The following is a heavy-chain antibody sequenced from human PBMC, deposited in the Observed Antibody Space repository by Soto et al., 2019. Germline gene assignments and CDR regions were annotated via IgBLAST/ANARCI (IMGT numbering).Heavy chain of an antibody. Sequence: GGSLRLSCAASGFTFSSYGMHWVRQAPGKGLEWVAVIWYDGSNKYYADSVKGRFTISRDNSKNTLYLQMNSLRAEDTAVYYCARDGGAYGDYPIPYFQHWGQGTLVTVSS. CDR1: GFTFSSYG. V-gene: IGHV3-33*01. J-gene: IGHJ1*01. CDR3: ARDGGAYGDYPIPYFQH. D-gene: IGHD4-17*01. CDR2: IWYDGSNK.